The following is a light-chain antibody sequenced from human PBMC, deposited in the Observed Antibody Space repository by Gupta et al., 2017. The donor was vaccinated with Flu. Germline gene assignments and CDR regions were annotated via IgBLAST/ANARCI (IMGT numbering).Light chain of an antibody. J-gene: IGLJ3*02. V-gene: IGLV2-14*01. CDR3: SSYTSSSTRV. Sequence: QSALTQPADGSGAPGQSITISCTGTSSDVGGYNYVSWYQQHPGKAPKLMIYEVSNRPSGVSNRFSGSKSGNTASLTISGLQAEDEADYYCSSYTSSSTRVFGGGTKLTVL. CDR2: EVS. CDR1: SSDVGGYNY.